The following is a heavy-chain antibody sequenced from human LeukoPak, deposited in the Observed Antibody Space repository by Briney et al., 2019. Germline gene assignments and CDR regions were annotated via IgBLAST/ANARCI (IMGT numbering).Heavy chain of an antibody. CDR3: ARWKGVGATFDY. Sequence: PSETLSLTCTVSGGSISSSSYYWGWIRQPPGKGLEWIGSIYHSGSTYYNPSLKSRVTISVDTSKNQFSLKLSSVTAADTAVYYCARWKGVGATFDYWGQGTLVTVSS. D-gene: IGHD1-26*01. J-gene: IGHJ4*02. V-gene: IGHV4-39*07. CDR2: IYHSGST. CDR1: GGSISSSSYY.